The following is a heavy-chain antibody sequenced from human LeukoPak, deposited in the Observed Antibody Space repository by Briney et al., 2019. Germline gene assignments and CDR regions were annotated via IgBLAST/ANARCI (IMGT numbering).Heavy chain of an antibody. D-gene: IGHD5-24*01. V-gene: IGHV3-23*01. Sequence: PGGSLRLSCAASGFTFSSYAMHWVRQAPGKGLEWVSAISGGGASTYYADSVKGRFTISRDNSKNTLYLQMNSLRAEDTAVYYCAKRDGYNSNYFDYWGQGTLVTVSS. CDR2: ISGGGAST. CDR1: GFTFSSYA. J-gene: IGHJ4*02. CDR3: AKRDGYNSNYFDY.